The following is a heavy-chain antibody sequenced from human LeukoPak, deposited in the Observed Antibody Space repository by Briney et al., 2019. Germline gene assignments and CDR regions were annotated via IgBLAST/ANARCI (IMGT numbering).Heavy chain of an antibody. Sequence: PSQTLSLTCTVSGGSISSAYYWGWIRQPPGKGLEWIGSIYHSGSTYYNPSLKSRVTISVDTSKNQFSLKLSSVTAADTAVYYCARVNLFYHDTSGYPNWFDPWGQGTLVTVSS. CDR1: GGSISSAYY. V-gene: IGHV4-38-2*02. J-gene: IGHJ5*02. D-gene: IGHD3-22*01. CDR2: IYHSGST. CDR3: ARVNLFYHDTSGYPNWFDP.